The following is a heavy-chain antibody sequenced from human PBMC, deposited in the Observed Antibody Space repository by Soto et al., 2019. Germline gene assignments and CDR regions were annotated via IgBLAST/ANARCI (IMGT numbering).Heavy chain of an antibody. CDR3: ARADMVRGRTTLDY. CDR1: GYTFNTYG. V-gene: IGHV1-18*01. D-gene: IGHD3-10*01. J-gene: IGHJ4*02. CDR2: ISTYNGKT. Sequence: ASVRVSCKPSGYTFNTYGISWVRQAPGQVLEWMVCISTYNGKTDYAHKLRHRVILTTDTSTSTAYMDLTSLTSDDTAVYYCARADMVRGRTTLDYWAQGTLVTVSS.